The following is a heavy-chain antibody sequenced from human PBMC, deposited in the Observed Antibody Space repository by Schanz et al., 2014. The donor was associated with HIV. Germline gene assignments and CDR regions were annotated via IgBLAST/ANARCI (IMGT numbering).Heavy chain of an antibody. CDR2: INSDGSST. CDR1: GFTFSRYW. CDR3: AKDRGGGSGMVTNYYYGMDV. Sequence: EVQLVESGGGLVQPGGSLRLSCAASGFTFSRYWMHWVRQAPGKGLVWVSRINSDGSSTSYADSVKGRFTISRDNAKNSLYLQMNNLRTEDTALYYCAKDRGGGSGMVTNYYYGMDVWGQGTTVTVSS. J-gene: IGHJ6*02. V-gene: IGHV3-74*01. D-gene: IGHD5-18*01.